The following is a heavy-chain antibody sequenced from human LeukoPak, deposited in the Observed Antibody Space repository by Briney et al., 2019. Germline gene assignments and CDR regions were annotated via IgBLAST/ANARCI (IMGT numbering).Heavy chain of an antibody. Sequence: SGGSLRLSCAASGFTVSSNFLSWVRQAPGKGLEWVSAIYSSGSTYYTDSVKGRFTISRDISKNTLYLQMNSLRAEDTAVYYCAREILPSYAFDIWGQGTLVTVSS. V-gene: IGHV3-66*01. D-gene: IGHD2/OR15-2a*01. CDR3: AREILPSYAFDI. J-gene: IGHJ3*02. CDR1: GFTVSSNF. CDR2: IYSSGST.